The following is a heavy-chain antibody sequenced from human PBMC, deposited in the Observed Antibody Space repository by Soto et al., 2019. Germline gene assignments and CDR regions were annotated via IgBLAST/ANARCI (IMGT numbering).Heavy chain of an antibody. Sequence: QVLLVQSGAEVKKPGASVKVSCKASGYTLTTYGLAWVRQAPRQGLEWMGWITGYNGNTNYAQKFHGRLTMTTDTSTNTASLELRSLRSDDTAVYYCARLFCSSTSCRWFDPWGQGTLVTVSS. J-gene: IGHJ5*02. CDR3: ARLFCSSTSCRWFDP. V-gene: IGHV1-18*04. CDR1: GYTLTTYG. CDR2: ITGYNGNT. D-gene: IGHD2-2*01.